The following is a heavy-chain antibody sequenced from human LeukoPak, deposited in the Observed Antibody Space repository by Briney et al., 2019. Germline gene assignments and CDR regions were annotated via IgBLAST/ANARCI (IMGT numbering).Heavy chain of an antibody. Sequence: PSETLSLTCTISGGSVSDYYWSWIRQSPGKGLEWIGYIYHTGSTSYSPSLKSRVTISADTSQNQFSLKLSSVTAADTAVYYCASRKLGDDYWGQGTLVTVSS. J-gene: IGHJ4*02. D-gene: IGHD7-27*01. CDR2: IYHTGST. CDR1: GGSVSDYY. V-gene: IGHV4-59*02. CDR3: ASRKLGDDY.